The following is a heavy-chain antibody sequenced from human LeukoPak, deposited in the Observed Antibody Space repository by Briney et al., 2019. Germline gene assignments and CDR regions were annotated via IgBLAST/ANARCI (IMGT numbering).Heavy chain of an antibody. D-gene: IGHD5-12*01. J-gene: IGHJ3*02. CDR1: GGSISSYY. CDR2: FSYSGST. Sequence: SETLSLTCTVSGGSISSYYWSWIRQPPGKGLEWIGYFSYSGSTNYNPSLRSRVAISVDTSKNQFSLKLSSVTAADTAVYYCASTRRGYSGYDTFNDAFDIWGQGTMVTVSS. CDR3: ASTRRGYSGYDTFNDAFDI. V-gene: IGHV4-59*08.